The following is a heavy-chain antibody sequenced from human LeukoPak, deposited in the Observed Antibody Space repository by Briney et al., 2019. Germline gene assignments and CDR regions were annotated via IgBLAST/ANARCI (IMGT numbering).Heavy chain of an antibody. CDR2: ISGSGGST. Sequence: GGSLRLSCAASGFTLSSYAMSWVRQAPGKGLEWVSAISGSGGSTYYADSVKGRFTISRDNSKNTLYLQMNSLRAEDTAVYYCAKVYDSSGYLFDYWGQGTLVTVSS. CDR1: GFTLSSYA. J-gene: IGHJ4*02. V-gene: IGHV3-23*01. D-gene: IGHD3-22*01. CDR3: AKVYDSSGYLFDY.